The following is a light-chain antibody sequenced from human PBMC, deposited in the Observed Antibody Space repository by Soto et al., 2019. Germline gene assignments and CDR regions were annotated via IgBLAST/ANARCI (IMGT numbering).Light chain of an antibody. Sequence: EIVMTQSLFTLSVPPGKRATLSFSTSQSVSIKLAWYQQKPGQAPRLLIYDTSTRATGIPARFSGSGSGTEFTLTISSLQSEDLAVYDCQQYNNWPPITFGQGTRLEIK. CDR1: QSVSIK. CDR3: QQYNNWPPIT. J-gene: IGKJ5*01. V-gene: IGKV3-15*01. CDR2: DTS.